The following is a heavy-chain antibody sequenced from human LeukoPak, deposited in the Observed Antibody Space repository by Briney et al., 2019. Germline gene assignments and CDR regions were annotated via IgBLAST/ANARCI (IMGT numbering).Heavy chain of an antibody. Sequence: KASGTLSLTCAVSGGSISSSNWWNWVRQPPGKGLEWIGEIYHSGSTNYNPSLESRVTISLDKSKNQFSLKLSSVTAADTAVYYCARVGHPTRHYYMDVWGKGTTVTVSS. CDR1: GGSISSSNW. J-gene: IGHJ6*03. D-gene: IGHD1-26*01. CDR3: ARVGHPTRHYYMDV. CDR2: IYHSGST. V-gene: IGHV4-4*02.